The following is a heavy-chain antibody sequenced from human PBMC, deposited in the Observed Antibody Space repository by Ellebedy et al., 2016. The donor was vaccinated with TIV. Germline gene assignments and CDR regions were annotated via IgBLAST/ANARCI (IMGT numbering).Heavy chain of an antibody. D-gene: IGHD3-22*01. V-gene: IGHV1-18*01. CDR1: GYTFTSYG. CDR2: ISAYNGNT. CDR3: ARDYYDSSGYRVNDAFDI. J-gene: IGHJ3*02. Sequence: GESLKISXKGSGYTFTSYGISWVRQAPGQGLEWMGWISAYNGNTNYAQKLQGRVTMTTDTSTSTAYMELSRLRSDDTAVYYCARDYYDSSGYRVNDAFDIWGQGTMVTVSS.